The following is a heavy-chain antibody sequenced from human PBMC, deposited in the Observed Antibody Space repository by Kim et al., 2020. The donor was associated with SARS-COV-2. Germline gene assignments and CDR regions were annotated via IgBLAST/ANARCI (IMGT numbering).Heavy chain of an antibody. J-gene: IGHJ4*02. V-gene: IGHV3-21*01. CDR2: ISSSSSYI. D-gene: IGHD2-21*02. Sequence: GGSLRLSCAASGFTFSSYSMNWVRQAPGKGLEWVSSISSSSSYIYYADSVKGRFTISRDNAKNSLYLQMNSLRAEDTAVYYCARDRGGDRWGDIDYWGQGTLVTFSS. CDR1: GFTFSSYS. CDR3: ARDRGGDRWGDIDY.